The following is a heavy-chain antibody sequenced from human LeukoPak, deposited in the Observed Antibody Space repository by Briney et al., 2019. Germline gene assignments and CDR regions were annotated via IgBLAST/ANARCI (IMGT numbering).Heavy chain of an antibody. Sequence: GRSLRLSCVASGLNFSNYGMHWVRQAPGKGLEWVAIIWYDGNNKYYADSVKGRFTISRDNAKNSLYLQMNSLRAEDTAVYYCARDSSGYYSPGLFDYWGQGTLVTVSS. J-gene: IGHJ4*02. V-gene: IGHV3-33*01. CDR3: ARDSSGYYSPGLFDY. CDR2: IWYDGNNK. CDR1: GLNFSNYG. D-gene: IGHD3-22*01.